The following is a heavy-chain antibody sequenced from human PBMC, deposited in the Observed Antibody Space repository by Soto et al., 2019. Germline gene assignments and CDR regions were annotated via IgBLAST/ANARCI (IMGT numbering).Heavy chain of an antibody. CDR2: IKHSGST. Sequence: SETLSLTCAVYGGSFNDYFWSWIRQPPGKGLEWVGEIKHSGSTNYNPSLKSRITISVDTAKNQFSLSLSSVTAADTAAYYCARGRQWTYGSSGSYYRLSSYFGMDVWGQGTTVTVSS. V-gene: IGHV4-34*01. J-gene: IGHJ6*02. CDR1: GGSFNDYF. CDR3: ARGRQWTYGSSGSYYRLSSYFGMDV. D-gene: IGHD3-10*01.